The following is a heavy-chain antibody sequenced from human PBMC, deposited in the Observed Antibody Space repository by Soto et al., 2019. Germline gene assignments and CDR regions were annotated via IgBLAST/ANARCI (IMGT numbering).Heavy chain of an antibody. CDR1: GFTFDDYA. V-gene: IGHV3-9*01. CDR3: AKGLGYCSGGSCYPAVFDY. Sequence: EVQLVESGGGLVQPGRSLRLSCAASGFTFDDYAMHWVRQAPGKGLEWVSGISWNSGGIGYADSVKGRFTISRDNAKNSLYLQMNSLRAEDTALYYCAKGLGYCSGGSCYPAVFDYWGQGTLVTVSS. CDR2: ISWNSGGI. J-gene: IGHJ4*02. D-gene: IGHD2-15*01.